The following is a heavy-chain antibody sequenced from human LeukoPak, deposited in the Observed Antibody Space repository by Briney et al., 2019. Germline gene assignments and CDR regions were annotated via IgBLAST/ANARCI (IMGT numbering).Heavy chain of an antibody. D-gene: IGHD4-11*01. CDR2: MRYDGDYK. CDR1: GFNFILFG. Sequence: GGSLRLSCAASGFNFILFGMHWVRQAPGEGLEWVALMRYDGDYKYYGDSVKGRFTISRDNFTNLVYLEMNSLRAEDTAVYYCARDLYSRNLDYWGQGSLVTVSS. V-gene: IGHV3-33*01. CDR3: ARDLYSRNLDY. J-gene: IGHJ4*02.